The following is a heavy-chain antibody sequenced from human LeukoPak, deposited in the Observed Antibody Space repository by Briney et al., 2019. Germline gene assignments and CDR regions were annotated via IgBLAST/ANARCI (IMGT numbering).Heavy chain of an antibody. CDR2: IIPSNGNT. CDR1: GYTFISYG. D-gene: IGHD3-16*01. J-gene: IGHJ6*02. Sequence: ASVEVSCKTSGYTFISYGLSWVRQAPGQGPEWMGCIIPSNGNTMYAQKFQGRVTMTTDSSTRTTYLHLRDLTFQDTAVYYCARGSYFRDGRGHGYGYGSFYGLDVWGQGTTVTVSS. V-gene: IGHV1-18*01. CDR3: ARGSYFRDGRGHGYGYGSFYGLDV.